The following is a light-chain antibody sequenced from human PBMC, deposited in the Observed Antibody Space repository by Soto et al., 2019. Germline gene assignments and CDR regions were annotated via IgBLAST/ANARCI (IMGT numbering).Light chain of an antibody. CDR2: DAS. CDR1: QSINRH. V-gene: IGKV3-11*01. Sequence: EIGLKQSPSTVSLNTGERATLSCRASQSINRHLAWYRQKPGQAPRLLIYDASNRATGIPARFSGSGSGTDFTLTISSLEPEDFGVYYCQQRSNWPPITFGGRTNVDIK. CDR3: QQRSNWPPIT. J-gene: IGKJ4*01.